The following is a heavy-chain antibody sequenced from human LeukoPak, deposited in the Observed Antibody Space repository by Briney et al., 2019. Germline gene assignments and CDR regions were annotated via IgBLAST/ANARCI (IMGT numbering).Heavy chain of an antibody. Sequence: SETLSLTCTVSGGSSSSDYWSWIRQPPGKGLERNGYIYYSGITNYNPSLKSRVTISVGTSKNQFSLKLSSVTAADTAVYYCARLHYDSSGYYYFDYWGQGTLVTVSS. CDR1: GGSSSSDY. J-gene: IGHJ4*02. D-gene: IGHD3-22*01. CDR2: IYYSGIT. CDR3: ARLHYDSSGYYYFDY. V-gene: IGHV4-59*08.